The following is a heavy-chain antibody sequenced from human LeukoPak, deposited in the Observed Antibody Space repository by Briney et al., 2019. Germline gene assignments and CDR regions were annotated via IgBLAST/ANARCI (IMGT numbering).Heavy chain of an antibody. D-gene: IGHD3-9*01. CDR3: ARSRQVLRYSIDS. Sequence: SETLSLTCAVYGGSFSGYYWSWIRQPPGKGREWSGEINHSGSTNYNPSLKRRGTISVDTSKNKFSLKLRSVPAADTPVYYCARSRQVLRYSIDSWGQGTLVTVSS. CDR2: INHSGST. CDR1: GGSFSGYY. V-gene: IGHV4-34*01. J-gene: IGHJ4*02.